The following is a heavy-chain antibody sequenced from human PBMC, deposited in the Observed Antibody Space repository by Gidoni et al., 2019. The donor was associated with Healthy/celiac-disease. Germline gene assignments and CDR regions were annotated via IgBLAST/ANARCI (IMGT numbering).Heavy chain of an antibody. V-gene: IGHV1-69*01. CDR3: ARTPAQRYYDSSGYFDY. CDR2: IIPILSTE. J-gene: IGHJ4*02. CDR1: GCTFSSYA. Sequence: QVPLVQSGAEVKKPGSSFKVSCKASGCTFSSYAISWVRQAPGQGLEWMGGIIPILSTENYEQKFQGRVTITAEESTSTDYMELSSLRSEDTAVYYCARTPAQRYYDSSGYFDYWGQGTLVTVSS. D-gene: IGHD3-22*01.